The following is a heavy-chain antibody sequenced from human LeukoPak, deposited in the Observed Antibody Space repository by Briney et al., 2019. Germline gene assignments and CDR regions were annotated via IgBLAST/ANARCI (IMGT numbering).Heavy chain of an antibody. CDR1: GFTFSSYA. CDR3: ATIPLEQWPLNTNDY. J-gene: IGHJ4*02. V-gene: IGHV3-21*01. CDR2: ISSSSSYI. Sequence: NPGGSLRLSCAASGFTFSSYAMSWVRQAPGKGLEWVSSISSSSSYIYYADSVKGRFTISRDNAKNSLYLQMNSLRAEDTAVYYCATIPLEQWPLNTNDYWGQGTLVTVSS. D-gene: IGHD6-19*01.